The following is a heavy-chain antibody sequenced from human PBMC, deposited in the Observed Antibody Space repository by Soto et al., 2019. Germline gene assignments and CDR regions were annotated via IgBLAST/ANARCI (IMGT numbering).Heavy chain of an antibody. D-gene: IGHD3-3*01. Sequence: KGLEWVAVIWCDGGNKYYADSVKARFTISRDNSKKTLYLQMNSLRGEDTAVYYCAKIRVLRFLEWLLDFDYWGQGTLVTVSS. V-gene: IGHV3-33*06. CDR3: AKIRVLRFLEWLLDFDY. J-gene: IGHJ4*02. CDR2: IWCDGGNK.